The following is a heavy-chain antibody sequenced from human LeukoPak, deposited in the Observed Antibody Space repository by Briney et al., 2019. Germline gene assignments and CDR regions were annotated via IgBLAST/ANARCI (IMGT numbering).Heavy chain of an antibody. Sequence: SGGSLRLSCAASGFSFSTYVMHWVRQAPPKGLEWVAVLSYDGSEKYYADSVKGRFTISRDNSKNTLYLQLNSLRPEDTAVYYCARALSYSSGWHADYWGQGALVTVSS. D-gene: IGHD6-19*01. CDR2: LSYDGSEK. CDR1: GFSFSTYV. CDR3: ARALSYSSGWHADY. V-gene: IGHV3-30*04. J-gene: IGHJ4*02.